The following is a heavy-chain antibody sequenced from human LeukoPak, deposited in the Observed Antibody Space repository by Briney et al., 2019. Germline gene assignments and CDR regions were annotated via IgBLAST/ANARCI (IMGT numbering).Heavy chain of an antibody. V-gene: IGHV3-11*01. J-gene: IGHJ4*02. CDR1: GFTFSDYY. CDR3: ARTMGLVVDPFDY. CDR2: ISSSGSTI. Sequence: PGGSLRLSCAASGFTFSDYYMSWIRQAPGKGLEWVSYISSSGSTIYYADSVKGRFTISRDNSKNTLYLQMNSLRAEDTAVYYCARTMGLVVDPFDYWGQGTLVTVSS. D-gene: IGHD3-22*01.